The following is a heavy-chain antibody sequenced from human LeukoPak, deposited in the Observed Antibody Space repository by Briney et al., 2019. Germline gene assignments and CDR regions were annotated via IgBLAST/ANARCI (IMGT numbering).Heavy chain of an antibody. D-gene: IGHD2-21*02. CDR2: VNPNSGGT. J-gene: IGHJ4*02. CDR1: EYTFTGYY. V-gene: IGHV1-2*02. Sequence: ASVKVSCTASEYTFTGYYMHWVRQAPGQELEWMGLVNPNSGGTNYAQKFQGRITMTRDTSISTAYMDLSRLRPDDTAVYYCAGPDFTGGDYLSLDYWGQGTQVTVSS. CDR3: AGPDFTGGDYLSLDY.